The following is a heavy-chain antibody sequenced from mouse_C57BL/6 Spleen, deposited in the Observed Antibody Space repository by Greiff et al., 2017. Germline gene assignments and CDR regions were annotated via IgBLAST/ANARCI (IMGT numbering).Heavy chain of an antibody. D-gene: IGHD1-1*01. Sequence: EVQLQQSGPELVKPGASVKIPCKASGYTFTDYNMDWVKQSHGKSLEWIGDINPNNGGTIYNQKFKGKATLTVDKSSSTAYMELRSLTSEDTAVYYCARSGLLLPFAYWGQGTLVTVSA. J-gene: IGHJ3*01. CDR3: ARSGLLLPFAY. V-gene: IGHV1-18*01. CDR1: GYTFTDYN. CDR2: INPNNGGT.